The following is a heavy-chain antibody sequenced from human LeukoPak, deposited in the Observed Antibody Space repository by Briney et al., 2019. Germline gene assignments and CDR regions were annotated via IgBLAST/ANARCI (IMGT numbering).Heavy chain of an antibody. V-gene: IGHV3-21*01. Sequence: GSLRLSCAASGFTFSSYWMSWVRQAPGKGLEWVSSISSSSSSYIYYADSVKGRFTISRDNAKNPLYLQMNSLRAEDTAVYYCARDLGYCSGGSCLRDQYYYYGMDVWGQGTTVTVSS. CDR2: ISSSSSSYI. D-gene: IGHD2-15*01. CDR1: GFTFSSYW. CDR3: ARDLGYCSGGSCLRDQYYYYGMDV. J-gene: IGHJ6*02.